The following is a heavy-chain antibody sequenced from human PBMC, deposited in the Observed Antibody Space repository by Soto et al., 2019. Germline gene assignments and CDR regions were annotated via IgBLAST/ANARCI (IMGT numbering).Heavy chain of an antibody. V-gene: IGHV1-46*01. J-gene: IGHJ4*02. Sequence: GASAKVSCKASGDTFTDYYIHWVRQAPGQGLEWMGTVNPSGGHTTYAQHFLGRVTMTRDTSTSTLYMELTSLTSDDTAIYYCARGGHVVVVTAALDYWGQGTLVTVSS. CDR3: ARGGHVVVVTAALDY. CDR2: VNPSGGHT. D-gene: IGHD2-21*02. CDR1: GDTFTDYY.